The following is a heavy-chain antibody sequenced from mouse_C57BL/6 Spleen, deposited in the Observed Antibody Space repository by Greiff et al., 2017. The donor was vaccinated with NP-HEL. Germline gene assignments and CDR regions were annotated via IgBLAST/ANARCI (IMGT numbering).Heavy chain of an antibody. J-gene: IGHJ2*01. Sequence: QVQLQQSGPELVKPGASVKISCKASGYAFSSSWMNWVKQRPGKGLEWIGRIYPGDGDTNYNGKFKGKATLTADKSSSTAYMQLSSLTSEDSAVYFCARENTTVYYFDYWGQGTTLTVSS. CDR3: ARENTTVYYFDY. V-gene: IGHV1-82*01. CDR1: GYAFSSSW. CDR2: IYPGDGDT. D-gene: IGHD1-1*01.